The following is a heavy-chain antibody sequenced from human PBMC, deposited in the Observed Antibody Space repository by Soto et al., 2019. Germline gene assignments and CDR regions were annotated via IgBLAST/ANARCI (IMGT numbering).Heavy chain of an antibody. V-gene: IGHV3-23*01. J-gene: IGHJ6*02. D-gene: IGHD1-7*01. CDR2: ISGSGGST. Sequence: GSLRLSCAASAFTFSSYAMSWVRQAPGKGLEWVSAISGSGGSTYYADSVKGRFTISRDNSKNTLYLQMNSLRAEDTAVYYCAKGQLELPYYYYGMDVWGQGTTLTVSS. CDR3: AKGQLELPYYYYGMDV. CDR1: AFTFSSYA.